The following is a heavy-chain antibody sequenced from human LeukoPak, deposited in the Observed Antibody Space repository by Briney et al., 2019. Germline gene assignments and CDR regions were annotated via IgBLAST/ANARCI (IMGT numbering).Heavy chain of an antibody. CDR3: AASWTEVY. D-gene: IGHD1-1*01. V-gene: IGHV3-9*01. Sequence: GGSLRLSCVASGLKFDDYAMQWVRQAPGKGLEWVSGISWNSGSIAYADSVRGRFTISRDNAKNSLYLQMNSLRPEDTAFYYCAASWTEVYWGQGILVTVSS. CDR2: ISWNSGSI. J-gene: IGHJ4*02. CDR1: GLKFDDYA.